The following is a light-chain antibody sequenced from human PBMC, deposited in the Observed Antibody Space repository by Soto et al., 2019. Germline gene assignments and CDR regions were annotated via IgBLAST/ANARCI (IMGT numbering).Light chain of an antibody. Sequence: DIQMTQSPSSVSASVGDRVTITCRASQDINKWLAWYQQKPGTAPKLLIYSASSLYTGVPSRFSGSGSGTDFTLTISSLQPEDFATYYCQQANTFALTFDGGTKVDI. CDR1: QDINKW. V-gene: IGKV1-12*01. J-gene: IGKJ4*01. CDR3: QQANTFALT. CDR2: SAS.